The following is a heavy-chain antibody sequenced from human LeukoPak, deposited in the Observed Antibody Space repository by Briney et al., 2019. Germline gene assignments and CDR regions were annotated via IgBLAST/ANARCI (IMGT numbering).Heavy chain of an antibody. J-gene: IGHJ4*02. CDR2: IYTSGST. CDR3: ARRGTAGGSEFDY. D-gene: IGHD1/OR15-1a*01. V-gene: IGHV4-4*07. CDR1: GGSISSYY. Sequence: PSETLSLTCTVSGGSISSYYWSWIRQPAGKGLEWIGRIYTSGSTSYNPSLKSRVTMSIDTSKKQFSLNLSSVTAADTAVYYCARRGTAGGSEFDYWGQGTLVTVSS.